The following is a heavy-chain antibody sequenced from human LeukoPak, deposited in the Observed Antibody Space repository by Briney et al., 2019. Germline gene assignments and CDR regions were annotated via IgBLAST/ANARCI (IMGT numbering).Heavy chain of an antibody. D-gene: IGHD6-13*01. CDR2: IYYSGST. CDR1: GGSISSYY. J-gene: IGHJ4*02. Sequence: SETLSLTCTVSGGSISSYYWSWIRQPPGKGLEWIGYIYYSGSTNYNPSLKSRVTISVDTTKNQFSLKLSSVTAADTAVYYCARPEAAATYYFDYWGQGTLVTVSS. V-gene: IGHV4-59*08. CDR3: ARPEAAATYYFDY.